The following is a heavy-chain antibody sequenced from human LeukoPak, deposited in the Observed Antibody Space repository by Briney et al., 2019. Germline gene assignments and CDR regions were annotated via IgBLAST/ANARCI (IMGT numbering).Heavy chain of an antibody. CDR2: ISAYNGNT. CDR3: ARDTIGTYYDFWSGYPTRPRTDY. Sequence: GASVKVSCKASGYTFTSYGISWVRQAPGQGLEWMGWISAYNGNTNYAQKLQGRVTMTTDTSTSTAYMELRSLRSDDTAVYYCARDTIGTYYDFWSGYPTRPRTDYWGQGTLVTVSS. CDR1: GYTFTSYG. V-gene: IGHV1-18*01. D-gene: IGHD3-3*01. J-gene: IGHJ4*02.